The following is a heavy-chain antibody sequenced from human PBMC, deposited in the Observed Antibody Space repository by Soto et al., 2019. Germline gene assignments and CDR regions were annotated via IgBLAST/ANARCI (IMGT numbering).Heavy chain of an antibody. D-gene: IGHD7-27*01. Sequence: QVQLVQSGAEVKKPGASVKVSCKASGYTFTSYAMHWVRQAPGQRLEWMGWINAGNGNTKYSQKFQGRVTITRDTSASTTYMELSSLRSEDTAVYYCARLGTGEIYDYWGQGTLVTVSS. CDR1: GYTFTSYA. J-gene: IGHJ4*02. CDR2: INAGNGNT. CDR3: ARLGTGEIYDY. V-gene: IGHV1-3*01.